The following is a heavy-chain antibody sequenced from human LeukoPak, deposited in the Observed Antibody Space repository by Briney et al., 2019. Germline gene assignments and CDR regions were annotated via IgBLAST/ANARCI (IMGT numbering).Heavy chain of an antibody. Sequence: ASVKVSCKASGGTFNNYGITWVRQAPGQGLEWMGGVTPIFGTAMYAQKFQGRVTITADESTATTYMELSSLTSDDTAAYYCARDLSPSYSYYMDVWGKGTTVTVSS. V-gene: IGHV1-69*13. CDR1: GGTFNNYG. J-gene: IGHJ6*03. CDR2: VTPIFGTA. CDR3: ARDLSPSYSYYMDV.